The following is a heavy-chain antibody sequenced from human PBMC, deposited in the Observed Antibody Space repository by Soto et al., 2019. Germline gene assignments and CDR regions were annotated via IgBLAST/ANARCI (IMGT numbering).Heavy chain of an antibody. Sequence: EVQLVESGGGLVQPGRSLRLSCGASGFTFADYAMHWVRQAPGKGLEWVSGISWNSGTIGYADSVKGRFTISRDDAKISVYLQMNSLRAEDTALYYCGKDMVYNWNDLNGMDVWGEGTTVTVS. CDR1: GFTFADYA. J-gene: IGHJ6*02. V-gene: IGHV3-9*01. CDR3: GKDMVYNWNDLNGMDV. CDR2: ISWNSGTI. D-gene: IGHD1-1*01.